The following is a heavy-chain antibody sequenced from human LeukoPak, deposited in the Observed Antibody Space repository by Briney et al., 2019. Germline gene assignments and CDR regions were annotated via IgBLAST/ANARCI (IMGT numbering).Heavy chain of an antibody. V-gene: IGHV3-23*01. CDR2: IINSGGST. D-gene: IGHD4-17*01. J-gene: IGHJ4*02. Sequence: GGSLRLSCAASGFSFSSNAMSWVRQAPGKGLEWVSAIINSGGSTYYADSVKDRFTISRDNSKNTLYLQMNSLRAEDTALYYCAKDIYGDYGGLDYWGQGTLVTVSS. CDR3: AKDIYGDYGGLDY. CDR1: GFSFSSNA.